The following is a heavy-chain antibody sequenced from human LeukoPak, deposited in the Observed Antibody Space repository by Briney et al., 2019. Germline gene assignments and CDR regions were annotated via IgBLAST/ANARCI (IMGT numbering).Heavy chain of an antibody. CDR1: GGSISSSSYY. D-gene: IGHD3-3*01. V-gene: IGHV4-39*07. CDR3: ARVRITIFGVVISHDAFDI. J-gene: IGHJ3*02. CDR2: IYYSGST. Sequence: PSETLSLTCTVSGGSISSSSYYWGWIRQPPGKGLEWIGSIYYSGSTYYNPSLKSRVTISVDTSKNQFSLKLSSVTAADTAVYYCARVRITIFGVVISHDAFDIWGQGTMVTVSS.